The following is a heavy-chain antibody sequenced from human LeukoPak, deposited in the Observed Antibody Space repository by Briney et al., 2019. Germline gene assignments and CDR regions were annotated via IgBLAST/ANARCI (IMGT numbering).Heavy chain of an antibody. Sequence: GGSLRLSCAASGFTFSTYAMSWARQAPGKGLEWVANIKQDGSEKYYVDSVKGRFTISRDNAKNSLYLQMNSLRAEDTAVYYCARVMGYCSGGSCYCFDYWGQGTLVTVSS. CDR1: GFTFSTYA. J-gene: IGHJ4*02. CDR3: ARVMGYCSGGSCYCFDY. V-gene: IGHV3-7*03. CDR2: IKQDGSEK. D-gene: IGHD2-15*01.